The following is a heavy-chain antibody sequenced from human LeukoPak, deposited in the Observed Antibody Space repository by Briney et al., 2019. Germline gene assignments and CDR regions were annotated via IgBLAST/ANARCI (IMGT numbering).Heavy chain of an antibody. CDR1: GYSISSGYF. V-gene: IGHV4-38-2*02. CDR3: ARAREPLIHTYYFEY. CDR2: IYHSGST. Sequence: SETLTLTCSVSGYSISSGYFWGWIRQPPGQGLEWIGRIYHSGSTYYDPSLKSRVTISVDKSRNQFSLKLNSVTAADTAVYYCARAREPLIHTYYFEYWGQGTLVTVSS. J-gene: IGHJ4*02. D-gene: IGHD1-26*01.